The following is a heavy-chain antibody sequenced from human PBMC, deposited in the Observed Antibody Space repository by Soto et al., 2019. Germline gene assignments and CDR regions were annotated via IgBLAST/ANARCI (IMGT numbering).Heavy chain of an antibody. Sequence: GESLKISCQGSGYTFTSYWIGWVRQMPGKGLEWVAIIYPADSNARYSPSFRGQVTISADKSINTAYLRWSSLKASDSAIYFCARPFGMDVWGQGTTVTV. V-gene: IGHV5-51*01. CDR1: GYTFTSYW. CDR3: ARPFGMDV. J-gene: IGHJ6*02. CDR2: IYPADSNA.